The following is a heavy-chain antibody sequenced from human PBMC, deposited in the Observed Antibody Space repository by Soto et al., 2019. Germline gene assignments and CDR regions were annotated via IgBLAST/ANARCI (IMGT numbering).Heavy chain of an antibody. Sequence: QVQLQDSGPGLVKPSGTLSLTCAVSSGSIRSSNWWSWVRQPPGKGLEWIGEIYHSGSTNYNPSLKSRVTISVDKSKSQFSLKLSSVSAADTAVYYCARRGVVPAAIFFDYWGQGTLVTVSS. CDR1: SGSIRSSNW. V-gene: IGHV4-4*02. J-gene: IGHJ4*02. D-gene: IGHD2-2*01. CDR3: ARRGVVPAAIFFDY. CDR2: IYHSGST.